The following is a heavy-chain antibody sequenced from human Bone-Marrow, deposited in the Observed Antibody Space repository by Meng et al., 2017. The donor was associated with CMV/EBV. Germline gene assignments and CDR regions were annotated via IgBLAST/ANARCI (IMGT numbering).Heavy chain of an antibody. D-gene: IGHD2-2*01. Sequence: GESLKISCAAPGFTFSSYGMHWVRQAPGKGLGWVAFIRYDGSNKYYADSVKGRFTISRDNSKNTLYLQMNSLRAEDTAVYYCAKDLSGYCSSTSCYVPWFDPWGQGTLVTVSS. V-gene: IGHV3-30*02. CDR3: AKDLSGYCSSTSCYVPWFDP. CDR2: IRYDGSNK. J-gene: IGHJ5*02. CDR1: GFTFSSYG.